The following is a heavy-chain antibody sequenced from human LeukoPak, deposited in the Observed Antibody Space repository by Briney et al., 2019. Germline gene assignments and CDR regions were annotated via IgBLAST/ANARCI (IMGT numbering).Heavy chain of an antibody. J-gene: IGHJ4*02. CDR2: IGGRGDRT. Sequence: GGSLRLSCAASGFTLPGHTMTWLRQAPGKGLEWVSIIGGRGDRTYYADFVKGRFTISRDNSKNILYLQMNNLRAEDTAVYYCAKDPNPLYVLWSGYKWGQGTLVTVSS. CDR1: GFTLPGHT. V-gene: IGHV3-23*01. D-gene: IGHD3-3*01. CDR3: AKDPNPLYVLWSGYK.